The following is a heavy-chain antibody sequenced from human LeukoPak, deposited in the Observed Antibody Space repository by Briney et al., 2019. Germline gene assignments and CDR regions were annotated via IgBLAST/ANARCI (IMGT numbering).Heavy chain of an antibody. CDR1: GGSISSYY. CDR2: IYYSGSN. V-gene: IGHV4-59*01. Sequence: NPSETLSLTCTVSGGSISSYYWIWIRQPPGKGLEWIGYIYYSGSNKYNPSLKSRVTISVDTSKTQFSLKLTSVTAADTAVYYCARGVPEYYDFWSGYFYFFAYWGQGTLFTVSS. D-gene: IGHD3-3*01. CDR3: ARGVPEYYDFWSGYFYFFAY. J-gene: IGHJ4*02.